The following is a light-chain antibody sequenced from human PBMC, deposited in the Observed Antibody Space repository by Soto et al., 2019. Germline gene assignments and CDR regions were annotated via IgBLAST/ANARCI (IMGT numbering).Light chain of an antibody. CDR1: QSITRN. V-gene: IGKV3-15*01. Sequence: EIVMTQSPATLSASPGERATLSCRASQSITRNLAWYQQSPGQAPRLLIYGASTRATGIPARFSGNGSGTEFTLTINSLQSEDFAVYYCQQYNNWPMWTFGQGTKVDIK. J-gene: IGKJ1*01. CDR2: GAS. CDR3: QQYNNWPMWT.